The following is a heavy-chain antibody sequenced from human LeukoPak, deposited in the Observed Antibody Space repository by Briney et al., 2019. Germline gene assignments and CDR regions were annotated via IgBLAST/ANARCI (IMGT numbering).Heavy chain of an antibody. CDR3: ARAGVDSSGWYRAYYYYYMDV. CDR2: IHTSGST. Sequence: SETLSLTCTVSGGSISSYYWSWIRQPAGKGLEWIGHIHTSGSTNYSPSLKSRVTMSVDTSKNQFSLKLSSVTAADTAVYYCARAGVDSSGWYRAYYYYYMDVWGKGTTVTVSS. D-gene: IGHD6-19*01. CDR1: GGSISSYY. V-gene: IGHV4-4*07. J-gene: IGHJ6*03.